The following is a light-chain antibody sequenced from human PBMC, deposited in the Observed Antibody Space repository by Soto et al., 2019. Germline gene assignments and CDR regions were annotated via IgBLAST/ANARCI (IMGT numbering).Light chain of an antibody. CDR3: QQYGNTPLT. J-gene: IGKJ4*01. V-gene: IGKV3-20*01. CDR1: QSVNSRY. Sequence: EIVLTQSPGTLSLSPGEGATLSCRASQSVNSRYLAWYQQKPGQAPRLLIYGTSNRAKGIPDRFSCSGSGTDVTLTVSRLDPEDFGVYYCQQYGNTPLTFGGGTRVELK. CDR2: GTS.